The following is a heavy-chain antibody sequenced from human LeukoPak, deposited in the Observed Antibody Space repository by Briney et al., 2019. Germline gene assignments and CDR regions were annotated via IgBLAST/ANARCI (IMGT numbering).Heavy chain of an antibody. D-gene: IGHD6-13*01. V-gene: IGHV3-23*01. CDR3: AEAYYSSSWYRGSIDY. J-gene: IGHJ4*02. Sequence: GGSLRLSCAASGFTFSSYAMSWVRHAPGKGLEWVSAISGSGDSTYSTDSVKGRFTISRDNSKNTLYLQMNSLRAEDTAVYYCAEAYYSSSWYRGSIDYWGQGTLVTVSS. CDR1: GFTFSSYA. CDR2: ISGSGDST.